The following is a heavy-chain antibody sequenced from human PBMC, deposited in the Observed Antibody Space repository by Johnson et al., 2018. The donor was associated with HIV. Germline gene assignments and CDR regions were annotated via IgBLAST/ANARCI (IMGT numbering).Heavy chain of an antibody. CDR3: ARGLGSRSAFDI. V-gene: IGHV3-20*04. CDR1: GFTFEDYR. CDR2: INWNGGST. Sequence: VQLVESVGALVQPGGSLRLSCAVSGFTFEDYRMSWVRQAPGKGLKWVSGINWNGGSTGYADFVKCRFTISRDNAKNSLYLQMNSVRAEDTAVYYCARGLGSRSAFDIWGQGTMVTVSS. J-gene: IGHJ3*02. D-gene: IGHD2-2*01.